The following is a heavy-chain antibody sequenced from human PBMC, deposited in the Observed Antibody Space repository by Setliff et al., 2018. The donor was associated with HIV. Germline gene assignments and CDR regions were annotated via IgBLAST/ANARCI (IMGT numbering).Heavy chain of an antibody. CDR3: ARQEGYCSSTSCYAGSLIGYYYMDV. D-gene: IGHD2-2*01. Sequence: SETMSLTCTVSGGSISSSSYYWGWIRQPPGKGLEWIGSIYYSGSTYYNPSLKSRVTTSVDTSKNQFSLKLSAVTAADTAVYYCARQEGYCSSTSCYAGSLIGYYYMDVWGKGTTVTVSS. V-gene: IGHV4-39*01. J-gene: IGHJ6*03. CDR2: IYYSGST. CDR1: GGSISSSSYY.